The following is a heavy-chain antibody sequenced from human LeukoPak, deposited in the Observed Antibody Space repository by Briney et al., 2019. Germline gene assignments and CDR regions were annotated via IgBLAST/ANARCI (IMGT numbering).Heavy chain of an antibody. CDR2: IGIRGDT. CDR1: GFTFNDYD. Sequence: PGGSLRLSCAASGFTFNDYDMHWVRQVKGKGLEWVSAIGIRGDTHYSGSVKGRFTISRENAESSLYLQMNSLRAEDTAVYYCARGGIQVSGIDEFDYWGQGTLVTVSS. V-gene: IGHV3-13*01. D-gene: IGHD6-19*01. J-gene: IGHJ4*02. CDR3: ARGGIQVSGIDEFDY.